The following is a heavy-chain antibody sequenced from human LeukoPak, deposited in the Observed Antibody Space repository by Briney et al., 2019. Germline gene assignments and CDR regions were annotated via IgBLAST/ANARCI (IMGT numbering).Heavy chain of an antibody. CDR1: GFTFSSYA. V-gene: IGHV3-30-3*01. D-gene: IGHD1-26*01. CDR3: ARDSGRVGAPAV. Sequence: GGSLRLSCAASGFTFSSYAMHWVRQAPGKGLEWVAVISYDGSNKYYADSVKGRFTISRDNSKNTLYLQMNSLRAEDTAVYYCARDSGRVGAPAVWGQGALVTVSS. J-gene: IGHJ4*02. CDR2: ISYDGSNK.